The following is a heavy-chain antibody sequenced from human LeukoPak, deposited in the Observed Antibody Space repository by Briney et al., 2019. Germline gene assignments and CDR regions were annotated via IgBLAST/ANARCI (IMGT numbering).Heavy chain of an antibody. J-gene: IGHJ4*02. CDR3: AKTGDDYGDYDSKQDY. V-gene: IGHV3-7*03. CDR2: IKEDGTET. Sequence: PGGSLRLSCAASGFMFSSNWMSWVRLAPGKGLEWVANIKEDGTETYYVDSVKGRFTISRDNSKNTLYLQMNSLRAEDTAVYYCAKTGDDYGDYDSKQDYWGQGTLVTVSS. CDR1: GFMFSSNW. D-gene: IGHD4-17*01.